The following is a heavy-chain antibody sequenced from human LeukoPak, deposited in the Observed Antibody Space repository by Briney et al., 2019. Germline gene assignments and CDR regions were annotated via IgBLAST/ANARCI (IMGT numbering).Heavy chain of an antibody. Sequence: NSGGSLRLSCAASGFTFSNAWMSWVRQAPGKGLEWVSSISSSSTYIYYADSVKGRFTVSRDNAKNSLYLQMNSMRVEDTAVYYCARGRRSGWYASLDYWGQGTLVTVSS. CDR1: GFTFSNAW. J-gene: IGHJ4*02. CDR2: ISSSSTYI. V-gene: IGHV3-21*01. D-gene: IGHD6-19*01. CDR3: ARGRRSGWYASLDY.